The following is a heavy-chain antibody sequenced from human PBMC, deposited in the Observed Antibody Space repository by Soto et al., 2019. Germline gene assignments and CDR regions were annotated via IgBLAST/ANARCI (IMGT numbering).Heavy chain of an antibody. Sequence: QVQLVESGGGLVEPGGSLRLSCAASGFRVSDHYMTWIRQAPGKVLEWVSKISSSGATMYYADSVKGGFTVSRDNAQNPLYLQMNGLRAEDTAVYYWAGDPYYYGSAFWGQGTLVTVSS. V-gene: IGHV3-11*01. CDR3: AGDPYYYGSAF. D-gene: IGHD3-10*01. CDR2: ISSSGATM. CDR1: GFRVSDHY. J-gene: IGHJ4*02.